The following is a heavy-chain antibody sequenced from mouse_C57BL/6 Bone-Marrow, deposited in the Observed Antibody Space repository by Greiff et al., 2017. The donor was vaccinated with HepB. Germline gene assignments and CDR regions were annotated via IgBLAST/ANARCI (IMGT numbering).Heavy chain of an antibody. CDR2: ISSGSSTI. V-gene: IGHV5-17*01. J-gene: IGHJ4*01. D-gene: IGHD2-4*01. CDR1: GFTFSDYG. Sequence: EVKLVESGGGLVQPGESLKLSCAASGFTFSDYGMHWVRQAPEKGLEWVAYISSGSSTIYYADTVKGRFTISRDNAKNTLFLQMTSLRSEDTAMYYCARRGDYDDGAYYAMDYWGQGTSVTVSS. CDR3: ARRGDYDDGAYYAMDY.